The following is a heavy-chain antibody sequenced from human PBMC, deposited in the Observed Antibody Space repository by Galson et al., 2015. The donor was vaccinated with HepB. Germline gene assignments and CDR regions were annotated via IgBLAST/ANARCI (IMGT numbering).Heavy chain of an antibody. D-gene: IGHD1-26*01. J-gene: IGHJ4*02. V-gene: IGHV3-48*01. CDR1: GFTFSSYS. CDR3: AREFTSGSYSPAPFDY. Sequence: SLRLSCAASGFTFSSYSMNWVRQAPGKGLEWVSYISSSSSTIYYADSVKGRFTISRDNAKNSLYLQMNSLRAEDTAVYYCAREFTSGSYSPAPFDYWGQGTLVTVSS. CDR2: ISSSSSTI.